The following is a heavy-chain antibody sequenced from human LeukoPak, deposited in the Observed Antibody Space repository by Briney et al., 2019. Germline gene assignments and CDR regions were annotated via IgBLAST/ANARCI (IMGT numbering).Heavy chain of an antibody. CDR1: GFTFSSYS. Sequence: GSLRLSCAASGFTFSSYSMNWVRQAPGKGLEWVSYISSSSSTIYYADSVKGRFTISRDNAKNSLYLQMNSLRAEDTAVYYCARDSPKQWLVTDAFDIWGQGTMVTVSS. V-gene: IGHV3-48*01. J-gene: IGHJ3*02. CDR2: ISSSSSTI. D-gene: IGHD6-19*01. CDR3: ARDSPKQWLVTDAFDI.